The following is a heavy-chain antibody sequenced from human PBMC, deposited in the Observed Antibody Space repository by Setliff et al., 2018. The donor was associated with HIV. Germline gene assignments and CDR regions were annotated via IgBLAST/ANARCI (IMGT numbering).Heavy chain of an antibody. D-gene: IGHD3-22*01. Sequence: PGGSLRLSCAASGFIVSSNYINWVRQAPGKGLEWVSVFYSNGNTYYADSVKGRFTISRDNSKNTVYLQMNSLRAEDTAVYYCARDDYDRSGHYPYYGMDVWGQGTTVTVSS. CDR2: FYSNGNT. CDR1: GFIVSSNY. V-gene: IGHV3-53*01. J-gene: IGHJ6*02. CDR3: ARDDYDRSGHYPYYGMDV.